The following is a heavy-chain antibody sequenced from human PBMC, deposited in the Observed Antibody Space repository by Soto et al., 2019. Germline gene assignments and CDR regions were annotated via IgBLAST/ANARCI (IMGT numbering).Heavy chain of an antibody. Sequence: PSETLSLTCTVSGGSISSYYWSWIRQPPGKGLEWIGYIYYSGTTNSNPSLKSRVTMSIDTSKNQFSLKLSSVTAADTAVYYCASELERDYFDYWGQGTLVTVSS. CDR2: IYYSGTT. CDR1: GGSISSYY. J-gene: IGHJ4*02. D-gene: IGHD1-1*01. CDR3: ASELERDYFDY. V-gene: IGHV4-59*08.